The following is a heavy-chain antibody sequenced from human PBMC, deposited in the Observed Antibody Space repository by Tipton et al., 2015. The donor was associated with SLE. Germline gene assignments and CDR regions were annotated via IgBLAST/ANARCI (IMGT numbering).Heavy chain of an antibody. Sequence: TLSLTCTVSGGSISSYYWSWIRPPAGKGLEWIGRIYTSGSTNYNPSHKSRVTISVDTSKNQFSLKLSSVTAADTAVYYCASEDEGYDTYYYYYGMDVWVQGTTVTVSS. D-gene: IGHD5-12*01. CDR3: ASEDEGYDTYYYYYGMDV. CDR1: GGSISSYY. J-gene: IGHJ6*02. V-gene: IGHV4-4*07. CDR2: IYTSGST.